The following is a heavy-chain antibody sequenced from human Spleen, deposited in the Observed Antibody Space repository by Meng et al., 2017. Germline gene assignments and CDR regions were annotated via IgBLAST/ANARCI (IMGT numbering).Heavy chain of an antibody. CDR1: GYAFTGYY. CDR3: ARDEDISAAGKLFGDY. V-gene: IGHV1-2*06. D-gene: IGHD6-13*01. CDR2: INPNSGGT. J-gene: IGHJ4*02. Sequence: QVQLVQSGAEVKKPGDSVKVSCKASGYAFTGYYMHWVRQAPGQGLEWMGRINPNSGGTNYAQRFQGRVTMTGDTSISTAYMELSGLRSDDTAMYYCARDEDISAAGKLFGDYWGQGTLVTVSS.